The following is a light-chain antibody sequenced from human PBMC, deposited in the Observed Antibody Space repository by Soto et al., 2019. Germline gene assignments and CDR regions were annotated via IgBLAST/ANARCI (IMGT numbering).Light chain of an antibody. CDR1: QSINY. V-gene: IGKV3-11*01. CDR3: QYRRT. J-gene: IGKJ5*01. Sequence: EIVLTQSPATLSLSPGERVTLSCRASQSINYLAWYQHKHGQPPRLLIDDVSNRATGVPARFSGSGSGTDFTLTISSHEPEDFAVYYYQYRRTFGQGTRLEIK. CDR2: DVS.